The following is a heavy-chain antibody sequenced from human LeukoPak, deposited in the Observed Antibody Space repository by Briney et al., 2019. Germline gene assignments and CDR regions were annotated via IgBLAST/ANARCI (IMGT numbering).Heavy chain of an antibody. Sequence: SETLSLTCTVSGGSISSSSYYWGWIRQPPGKGLEWIGSIYYSGSTYYNPSLKSRVTISVDTSKNQFSLKLSSVTAADTAVYYCARHQLWFGEFDPWGQGTLVTVSS. J-gene: IGHJ5*02. CDR2: IYYSGST. CDR1: GGSISSSSYY. V-gene: IGHV4-39*01. D-gene: IGHD3-10*01. CDR3: ARHQLWFGEFDP.